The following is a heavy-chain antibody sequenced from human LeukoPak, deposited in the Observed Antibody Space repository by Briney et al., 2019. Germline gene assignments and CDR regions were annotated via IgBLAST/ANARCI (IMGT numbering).Heavy chain of an antibody. CDR3: ARDGRIAARPEPFDY. Sequence: SETLSLTCTVSGGSISSSSYYWGWIRQPPGKGLEWIGSIYYSGSTYYNPSLKSRVTISVDTSKNQFSLKLSSVTAADTAVYYCARDGRIAARPEPFDYWGQGTLVTVSS. D-gene: IGHD6-6*01. V-gene: IGHV4-39*07. CDR2: IYYSGST. CDR1: GGSISSSSYY. J-gene: IGHJ4*02.